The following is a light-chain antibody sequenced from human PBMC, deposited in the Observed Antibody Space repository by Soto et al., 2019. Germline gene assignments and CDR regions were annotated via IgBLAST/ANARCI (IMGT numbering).Light chain of an antibody. V-gene: IGKV3-15*01. Sequence: EIVMTQSPATLSVSPGERATLSCRASQSVSSKLAWYQQKPGQAPRLLIYGASTRATGIPARFSGSGSGTESTLTISSLQSEDFAVSYYQQYNNWPHTFGQGTKLEIK. CDR3: QQYNNWPHT. CDR1: QSVSSK. CDR2: GAS. J-gene: IGKJ2*01.